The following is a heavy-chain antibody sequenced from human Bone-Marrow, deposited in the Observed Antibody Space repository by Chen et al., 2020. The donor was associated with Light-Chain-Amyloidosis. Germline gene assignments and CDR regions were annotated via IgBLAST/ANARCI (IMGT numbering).Heavy chain of an antibody. CDR2: ISYDANRD. CDR3: AKARLYSGSYWGIVDY. J-gene: IGHJ4*02. Sequence: QVQLVESGGGVVQPGRSLRLSCVASGFTFSSYGIFWVRQAPGKGLEWVALISYDANRDVDADSVKGRFTVSRDNSKNTLYLQMNSLRIEDTAVYYCAKARLYSGSYWGIVDYWGQGTLVTVSS. CDR1: GFTFSSYG. V-gene: IGHV3-30*18. D-gene: IGHD1-26*01.